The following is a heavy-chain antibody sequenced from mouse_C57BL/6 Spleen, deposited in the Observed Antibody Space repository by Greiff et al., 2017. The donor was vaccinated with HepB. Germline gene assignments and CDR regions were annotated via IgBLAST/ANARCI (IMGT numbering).Heavy chain of an antibody. CDR2: INPSSGYT. J-gene: IGHJ4*01. V-gene: IGHV1-7*01. D-gene: IGHD2-5*01. CDR1: GYTFTSYW. Sequence: VQLQQSGAELAKPGASVKLSCKASGYTFTSYWMHWVKQRPGQGLEWIGYINPSSGYTKYNQKFKDKATLTADKSSSTAYMQLSSLTYEDSAVYYGARAYYSNYGAMDYWGQGTSVTVSS. CDR3: ARAYYSNYGAMDY.